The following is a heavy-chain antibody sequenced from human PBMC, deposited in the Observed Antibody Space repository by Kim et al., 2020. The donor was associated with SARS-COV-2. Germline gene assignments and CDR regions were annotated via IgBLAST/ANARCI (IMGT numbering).Heavy chain of an antibody. V-gene: IGHV4-59*01. CDR3: ARAPGYGSSPYAY. J-gene: IGHJ4*02. Sequence: YHPPLMSRVTISVDTSKNQFSLKLSSVTAADTAVYYCARAPGYGSSPYAYWGQGTLVTVSS. D-gene: IGHD2-2*01.